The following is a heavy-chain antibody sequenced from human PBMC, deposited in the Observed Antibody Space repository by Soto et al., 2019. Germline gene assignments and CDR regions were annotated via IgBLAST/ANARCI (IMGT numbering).Heavy chain of an antibody. CDR1: GDSVSSNSAA. CDR3: VRAARYCSSTSCYADYYYYMDV. J-gene: IGHJ6*03. D-gene: IGHD2-2*01. Sequence: SQTLSLTCAISGDSVSSNSAAWNWIRQSPSRGLEWLGRTYYRSKWYNDYAVSVKSRITINPDKSKNQFSLQLNSVTPEDTAVYYCVRAARYCSSTSCYADYYYYMDVWGKGTTVTVSS. V-gene: IGHV6-1*01. CDR2: TYYRSKWYN.